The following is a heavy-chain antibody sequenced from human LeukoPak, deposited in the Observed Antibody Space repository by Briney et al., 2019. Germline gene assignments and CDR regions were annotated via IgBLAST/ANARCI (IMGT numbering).Heavy chain of an antibody. J-gene: IGHJ4*02. CDR2: INPNSGGT. D-gene: IGHD3-16*02. Sequence: ASVKVSCKASGYTFTSYDINWVRQAPGQGLEWMGWINPNSGGTNYAQKFQGRVTMTRDTSISTAYMELSRLRSDDTAVYYCARDYDYVWGSYRYRFDYWGQGTLVTVSS. V-gene: IGHV1-2*02. CDR1: GYTFTSYD. CDR3: ARDYDYVWGSYRYRFDY.